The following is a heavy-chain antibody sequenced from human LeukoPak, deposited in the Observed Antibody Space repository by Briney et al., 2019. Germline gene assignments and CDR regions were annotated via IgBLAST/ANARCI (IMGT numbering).Heavy chain of an antibody. CDR3: ARDGLPYCGGDCYRTGGAFDI. Sequence: ASVKVSCKASGYTFTGYYMHWVRQAPGQGLEWMGWINPNSGGTNYAQKFQGRVTMTRDTSTSTAYMELSRLRSDDTAVYYCARDGLPYCGGDCYRTGGAFDIWGQGTMVTVSS. CDR1: GYTFTGYY. V-gene: IGHV1-2*02. CDR2: INPNSGGT. D-gene: IGHD2-21*01. J-gene: IGHJ3*02.